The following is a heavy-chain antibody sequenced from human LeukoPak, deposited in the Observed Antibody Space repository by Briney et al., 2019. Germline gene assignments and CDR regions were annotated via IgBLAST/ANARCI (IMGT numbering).Heavy chain of an antibody. D-gene: IGHD6-19*01. CDR1: GFTFSSYA. V-gene: IGHV3-23*01. CDR2: ISGSGGST. J-gene: IGHJ5*02. CDR3: AKDTPSDPRIAVAGPWYNWFDP. Sequence: PGGSLRLSCAASGFTFSSYAMSWVRQAPGKGLEWVSAISGSGGSTYYADSVKGRFTISRDNSKNTLYLQMNSLRAEDTAVYYCAKDTPSDPRIAVAGPWYNWFDPWGQGTLVTVSS.